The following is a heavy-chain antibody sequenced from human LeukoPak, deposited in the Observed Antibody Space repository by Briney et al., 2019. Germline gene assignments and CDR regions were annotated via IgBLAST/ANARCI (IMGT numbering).Heavy chain of an antibody. CDR3: ARRHVEYSSSSDPYYFDY. CDR1: GGSFSGYY. D-gene: IGHD6-6*01. CDR2: INHSGST. Sequence: SETLSLTCAVYGGSFSGYYWSWIRQPPGKGLEWIGEINHSGSTNYNPSLKSRVTISVDTSKNQFSLKLSSVTAADTAVYYCARRHVEYSSSSDPYYFDYWGQGTPVTVSS. V-gene: IGHV4-34*01. J-gene: IGHJ4*02.